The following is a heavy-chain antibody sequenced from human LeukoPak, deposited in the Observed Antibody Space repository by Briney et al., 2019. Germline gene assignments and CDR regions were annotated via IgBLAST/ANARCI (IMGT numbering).Heavy chain of an antibody. CDR3: ARDPYYYDSSGYYGEGFDY. D-gene: IGHD3-22*01. CDR2: ISSSRNYI. J-gene: IGHJ4*02. V-gene: IGHV3-21*01. CDR1: GFTFSSYS. Sequence: PGGSLRLSCAASGFTFSSYSMNWVRQAPGKGLEWVSYISSSRNYIFYADSVKGRSTISRDNAKNSLYLQMNSLRAEDTAVYYFARDPYYYDSSGYYGEGFDYWGQETLVTVSS.